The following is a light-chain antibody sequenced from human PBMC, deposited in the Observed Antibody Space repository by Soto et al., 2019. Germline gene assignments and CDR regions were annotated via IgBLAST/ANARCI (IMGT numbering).Light chain of an antibody. CDR3: QHYNNWPPT. J-gene: IGKJ1*01. CDR1: QSLLHSSDNRNY. V-gene: IGKV4-1*01. CDR2: WAS. Sequence: EIVMAQFPETLAVSVGERATIKCRSSQSLLHSSDNRNYLTWYQQKPGQPPKLLIYWASTRHSGVPDRFSGSGSGTDFTLTISSLQSEDFAVYYCQHYNNWPPTFGQGTKVDIK.